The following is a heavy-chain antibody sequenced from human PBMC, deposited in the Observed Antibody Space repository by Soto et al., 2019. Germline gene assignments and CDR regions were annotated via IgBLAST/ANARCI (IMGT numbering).Heavy chain of an antibody. V-gene: IGHV4-4*02. CDR1: SGSISSSNW. CDR2: IYHSGST. CDR3: ARDYYDSSATGFNDAFDI. Sequence: SETLSLTCAVSSGSISSSNWWSWVRQPPGKGLEWIGEIYHSGSTNYNPSLKSRVTISVDKSKNQFSLKLSSVTAADTAVYYCARDYYDSSATGFNDAFDIWGQGTMVT. J-gene: IGHJ3*02. D-gene: IGHD3-22*01.